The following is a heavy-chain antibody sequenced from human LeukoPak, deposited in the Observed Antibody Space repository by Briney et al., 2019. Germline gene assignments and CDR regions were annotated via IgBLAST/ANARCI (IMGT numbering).Heavy chain of an antibody. CDR2: MNPNSGNT. V-gene: IGHV1-8*03. CDR3: ARDMYYGSGTPMQYGMDV. D-gene: IGHD3-10*01. J-gene: IGHJ6*02. CDR1: GYTFTSYD. Sequence: GASVKVSCKASGYTFTSYDINWVRQATGQGLEWMGWMNPNSGNTGYAQKFQGRVTITRNTSISTAYMELNSLRAEDSAVYYCARDMYYGSGTPMQYGMDVWGPGTTVTVSS.